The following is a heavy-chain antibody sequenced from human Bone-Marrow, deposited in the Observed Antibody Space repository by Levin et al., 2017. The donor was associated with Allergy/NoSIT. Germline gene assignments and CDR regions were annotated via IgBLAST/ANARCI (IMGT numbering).Heavy chain of an antibody. CDR1: GGSISSGGYY. V-gene: IGHV4-31*03. CDR3: ARGGVILAGTYFDY. D-gene: IGHD2/OR15-2a*01. CDR2: IYYSGST. Sequence: LSLTCTVSGGSISSGGYYWSWIRQHPGKGLEWIGSIYYSGSTYDNPSLKSRLTISVDTSKNQFSLKLSSVTAADTAVYYCARGGVILAGTYFDYWGQGTLVTVSS. J-gene: IGHJ4*02.